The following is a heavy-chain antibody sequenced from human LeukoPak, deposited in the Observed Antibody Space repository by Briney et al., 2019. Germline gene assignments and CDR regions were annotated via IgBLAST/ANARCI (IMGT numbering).Heavy chain of an antibody. D-gene: IGHD6-13*01. Sequence: ASVKASCKASGYTFTSYGMNWVRQAPGQGLEWMGWINTNTGNPTYAQDFTGRFVFSLDTSVNTAYLQISSLRAEDTAVYYCARMGIIAAAGLDAFDIWGQGTMVTVSS. CDR2: INTNTGNP. CDR3: ARMGIIAAAGLDAFDI. V-gene: IGHV7-4-1*02. CDR1: GYTFTSYG. J-gene: IGHJ3*02.